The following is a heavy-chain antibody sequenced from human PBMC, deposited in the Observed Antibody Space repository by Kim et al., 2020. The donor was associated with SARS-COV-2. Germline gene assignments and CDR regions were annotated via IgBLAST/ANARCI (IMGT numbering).Heavy chain of an antibody. J-gene: IGHJ4*02. V-gene: IGHV1-24*01. CDR1: GYTLTELS. CDR2: FDPEDGET. Sequence: ASVKVSCKVSGYTLTELSMHWVRQAPGKGLEWMGGFDPEDGETIYAQKFQGRVTMTEDTSTDTAYMELSSLRSEDTAVYYCATWSLELRFGAARQFDYWGQGTLVTVSS. CDR3: ATWSLELRFGAARQFDY. D-gene: IGHD1-7*01.